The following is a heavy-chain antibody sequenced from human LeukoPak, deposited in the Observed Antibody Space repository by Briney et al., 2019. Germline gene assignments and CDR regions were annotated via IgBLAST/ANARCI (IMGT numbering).Heavy chain of an antibody. CDR2: ITSSSSYI. CDR3: ARGDALDY. CDR1: GFTFSVYT. J-gene: IGHJ4*02. D-gene: IGHD2-2*01. Sequence: AGGSLRLSCAASGFTFSVYTMNWVRQAPGKGLEWVSSITSSSSYIFYADSVKGRFTISRDNAKNSLYLQMNSLRAEDTAVYYCARGDALDYWGQGTLVTVSS. V-gene: IGHV3-21*01.